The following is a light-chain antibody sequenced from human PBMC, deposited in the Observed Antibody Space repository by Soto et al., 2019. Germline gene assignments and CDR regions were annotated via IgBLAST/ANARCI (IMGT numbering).Light chain of an antibody. CDR2: GNR. V-gene: IGLV1-40*01. Sequence: QSVLTQPPSLSGAPGQRLTISCIGSSSNIGAGYDVHWYQQFPGTAPKLLIYGNRNRPSGVPGRFSGSKSGTSASLAIAGLRAGDEADYYCSSLRVFGGGTKLTVL. CDR3: SSLRV. CDR1: SSNIGAGYD. J-gene: IGLJ2*01.